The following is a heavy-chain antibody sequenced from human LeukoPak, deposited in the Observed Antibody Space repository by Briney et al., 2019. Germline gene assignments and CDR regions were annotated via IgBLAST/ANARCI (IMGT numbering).Heavy chain of an antibody. CDR3: ARDPIGCSGGSCSFDC. V-gene: IGHV3-66*01. J-gene: IGHJ4*02. CDR2: IYTAGST. CDR1: GFSVSKNY. Sequence: GGSLRLSCAASGFSVSKNYLSWVRQAPGKGLEWVAVIYTAGSTHYADSVKGRFTISRDNSKNTLYLQMNSLRAEGTAVYYCARDPIGCSGGSCSFDCWGQGALVTVSS. D-gene: IGHD2-15*01.